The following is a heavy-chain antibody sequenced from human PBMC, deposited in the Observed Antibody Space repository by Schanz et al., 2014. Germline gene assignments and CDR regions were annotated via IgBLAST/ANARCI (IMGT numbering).Heavy chain of an antibody. V-gene: IGHV3-33*06. CDR3: AKDPHKDYGGKPQTFDI. Sequence: QVQLVESGGGVVQPGRSLRLSCAASGFTFSKYGMHWVRQAPGKGLEWVAVIWYDGSNKDYADSVKGRFTISRDNSKNMLYLQMNSLRGEDTAVYFCAKDPHKDYGGKPQTFDIWGQGTMVTVSS. J-gene: IGHJ3*02. CDR2: IWYDGSNK. D-gene: IGHD4-17*01. CDR1: GFTFSKYG.